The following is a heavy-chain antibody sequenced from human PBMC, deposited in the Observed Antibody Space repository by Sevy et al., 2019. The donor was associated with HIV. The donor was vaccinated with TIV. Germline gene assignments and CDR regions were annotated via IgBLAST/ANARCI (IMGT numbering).Heavy chain of an antibody. CDR2: IWYDGTIK. D-gene: IGHD2-21*02. J-gene: IGHJ4*02. V-gene: IGHV3-33*08. Sequence: GGSLRLSCAASGFTFSSYVMHWVRQAPGKGLEWVALIWYDGTIKYYADSVKGRFTISRANSKDTLFLQMNSLTPEDTAVYYCARGGGYCGGDCYSIDYWGQGALVTVSS. CDR1: GFTFSSYV. CDR3: ARGGGYCGGDCYSIDY.